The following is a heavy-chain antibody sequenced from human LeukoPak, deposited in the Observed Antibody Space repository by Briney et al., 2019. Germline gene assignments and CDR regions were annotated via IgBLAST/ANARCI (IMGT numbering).Heavy chain of an antibody. D-gene: IGHD3-3*01. V-gene: IGHV4-59*01. CDR3: ARAQIDFWSGYGSGRNWFDP. CDR2: IYYSGST. Sequence: SETLSLTCTVSGGSISSYYWSWIRQPPGKGLEWIGYIYYSGSTNYNPSLKSRVTISVDTSKNQFSLKLSSVTAADTAVYYCARAQIDFWSGYGSGRNWFDPWGQGTLVTVSS. CDR1: GGSISSYY. J-gene: IGHJ5*02.